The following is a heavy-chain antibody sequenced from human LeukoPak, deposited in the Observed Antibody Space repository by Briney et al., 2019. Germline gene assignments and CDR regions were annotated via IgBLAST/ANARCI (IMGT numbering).Heavy chain of an antibody. J-gene: IGHJ5*02. V-gene: IGHV4-39*07. D-gene: IGHD6-19*01. CDR1: GGSISSSSYY. CDR2: IYYSGST. CDR3: ARAGNSSGRYAGLVTVFDP. Sequence: SETLSLTCTVSGGSISSSSYYWGWIRQPPGKGLEWIGSIYYSGSTYYNPSLKSRVTISVDTSKNQFSLKLSSVTAADTAVYYCARAGNSSGRYAGLVTVFDPWGQGTLVTVSS.